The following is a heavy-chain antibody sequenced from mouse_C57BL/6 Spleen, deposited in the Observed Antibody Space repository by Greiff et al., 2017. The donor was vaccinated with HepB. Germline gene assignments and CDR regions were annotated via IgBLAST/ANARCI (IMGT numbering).Heavy chain of an antibody. CDR1: GIDFSRYW. Sequence: EVKLMESGGGLVQPGGSLKLSCAASGIDFSRYWMSWVRRAPGKGLEWIGEINPDSSTINYAPSLKDKFIISRDNAKNTLYLQMSKVGSEDTALYYCASRGYYGSITYAMDYWGQGTSVTVSS. CDR2: INPDSSTI. J-gene: IGHJ4*01. CDR3: ASRGYYGSITYAMDY. D-gene: IGHD1-1*01. V-gene: IGHV4-1*01.